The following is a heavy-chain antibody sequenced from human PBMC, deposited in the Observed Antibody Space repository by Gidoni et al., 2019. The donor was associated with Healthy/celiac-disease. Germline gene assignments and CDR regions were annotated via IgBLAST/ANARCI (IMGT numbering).Heavy chain of an antibody. D-gene: IGHD3-22*01. V-gene: IGHV3-74*01. J-gene: IGHJ4*02. CDR1: GSTFSSYW. CDR2: FESDGSST. CDR3: ARGAHYYDSSGSIDY. Sequence: EVQLVESGGGLVQPGGSLRLPCAASGSTFSSYWMHWVRQAPGKGLVWVSRFESDGSSTSYGESVKGRFTISRDNAKNTMELQMNSLRAEDTAVYYCARGAHYYDSSGSIDYWGQGTLVTVSS.